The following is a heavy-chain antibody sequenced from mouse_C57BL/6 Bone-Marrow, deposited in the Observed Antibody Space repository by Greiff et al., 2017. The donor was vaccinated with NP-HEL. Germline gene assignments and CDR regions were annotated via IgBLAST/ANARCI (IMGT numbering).Heavy chain of an antibody. Sequence: DVQLVESGGGLVQPGGSMKLSCVASGFTFSNYWMNWVRQSPEKGLEWVAQIRLKSDNYATHYAESVKGRFTISRDDSKSSVYLQMNNLRAEDTGIYYCTRGKGVSYYFDYWGQGTTLTVSS. CDR3: TRGKGVSYYFDY. CDR2: IRLKSDNYAT. D-gene: IGHD6-2*01. J-gene: IGHJ2*01. V-gene: IGHV6-3*01. CDR1: GFTFSNYW.